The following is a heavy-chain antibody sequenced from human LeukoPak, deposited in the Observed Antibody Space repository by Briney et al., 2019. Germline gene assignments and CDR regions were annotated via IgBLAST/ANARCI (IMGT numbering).Heavy chain of an antibody. V-gene: IGHV1-69*01. CDR1: GGTFSSYA. D-gene: IGHD4-23*01. J-gene: IGHJ5*02. CDR3: ARDPSVTFPPPNWFAP. Sequence: SVKVSCKASGGTFSSYAISWVRQAPGQGLEWMGGIIPIFGTANYAQKFQGRVTITADESTSTAYMELSSLRYEDTAVYYCARDPSVTFPPPNWFAPWGKETLVTASP. CDR2: IIPIFGTA.